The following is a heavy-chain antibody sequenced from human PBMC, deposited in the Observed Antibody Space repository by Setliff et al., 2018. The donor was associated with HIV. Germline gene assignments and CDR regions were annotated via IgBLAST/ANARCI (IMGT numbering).Heavy chain of an antibody. V-gene: IGHV1-18*01. J-gene: IGHJ4*02. D-gene: IGHD2-2*01. CDR3: ARERWSRYCSSSSCYRDLDY. CDR2: ISAYNGNT. Sequence: ASVKVSCKASGYTFTSYGISWVRQAPGQGIEWMGWISAYNGNTNYAQNLQGRVTMTIDTSTSTAYMELRSLRSDGTAVYYCARERWSRYCSSSSCYRDLDYWGQGTLVTVSS. CDR1: GYTFTSYG.